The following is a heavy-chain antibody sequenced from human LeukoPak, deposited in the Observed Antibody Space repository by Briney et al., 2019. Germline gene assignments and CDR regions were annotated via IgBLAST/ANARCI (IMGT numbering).Heavy chain of an antibody. J-gene: IGHJ4*02. CDR2: VSGDGSIT. V-gene: IGHV3-74*01. CDR1: GFTYSSNW. D-gene: IGHD3-16*01. CDR3: ARQNYGNPDY. Sequence: PGGSLRLSCAASGFTYSSNWMHWVRQAPGKGLVWVSRVSGDGSITYYADSVKGRFTMSRDNAKHTLYLQINSLRVEDTAVYYCARQNYGNPDYWGQGTLVTVSS.